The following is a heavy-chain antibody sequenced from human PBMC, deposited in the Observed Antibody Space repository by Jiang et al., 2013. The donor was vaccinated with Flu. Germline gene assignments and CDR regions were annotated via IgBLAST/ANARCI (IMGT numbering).Heavy chain of an antibody. J-gene: IGHJ5*02. CDR3: ARVFSGSGSYYTPYNWFDP. V-gene: IGHV7-4-1*02. CDR1: GYTFTSYA. D-gene: IGHD3-10*01. Sequence: QSGSELKKPGASVKVSCKASGYTFTSYAMNWVRQAPGQGLEWMGWINTNTGNPTYAQGFTGRFVFSLDTSVSTAYLQISSLKAEDTAVYYCARVFSGSGSYYTPYNWFDPWGQGTLVAVSS. CDR2: INTNTGNP.